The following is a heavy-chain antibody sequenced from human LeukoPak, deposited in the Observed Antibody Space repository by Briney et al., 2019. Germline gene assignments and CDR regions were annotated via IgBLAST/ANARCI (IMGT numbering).Heavy chain of an antibody. CDR3: ARDRPDTAMAYDAFDI. Sequence: GGSLRLSCAASGFTFSSYAMHWVRQAPGKGLEWVAVISYDGSNKYYADPVKGRFTISRDNSKNTLYLQMNSLRAEDTAVYYCARDRPDTAMAYDAFDIWGQGTMVTVSS. CDR2: ISYDGSNK. D-gene: IGHD5-18*01. CDR1: GFTFSSYA. V-gene: IGHV3-30-3*01. J-gene: IGHJ3*02.